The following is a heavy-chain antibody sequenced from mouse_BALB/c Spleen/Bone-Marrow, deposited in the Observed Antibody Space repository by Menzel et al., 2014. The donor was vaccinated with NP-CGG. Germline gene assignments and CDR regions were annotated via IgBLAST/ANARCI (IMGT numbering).Heavy chain of an antibody. CDR3: ARFPYDYGGGDY. V-gene: IGHV14-3*02. Sequence: VQLQQSGAELVKPGASVKLSCTASGFNIKDTYMHWVKQRPEQSLEWIGRIDPANGNTKYDPKFQGKATITADTSSNTAYLQLSSLTSEDTAVYCCARFPYDYGGGDYWGQGTTLTVSS. CDR1: GFNIKDTY. CDR2: IDPANGNT. D-gene: IGHD2-4*01. J-gene: IGHJ2*01.